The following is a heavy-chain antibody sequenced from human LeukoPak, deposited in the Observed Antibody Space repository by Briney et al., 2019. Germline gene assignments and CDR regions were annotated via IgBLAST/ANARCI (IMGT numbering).Heavy chain of an antibody. V-gene: IGHV1-3*01. D-gene: IGHD1-1*01. CDR3: ARVGTTGTTWWFDP. Sequence: ASVKVSCKASGYTFSRYALHWVRQAPGQSREWMEWIYAGNGNTEYSQKFQGRVTNTWDTSASTAYMELSSLRSEDTAVYYCARVGTTGTTWWFDPWGQGTLVTVSS. CDR1: GYTFSRYA. CDR2: IYAGNGNT. J-gene: IGHJ5*02.